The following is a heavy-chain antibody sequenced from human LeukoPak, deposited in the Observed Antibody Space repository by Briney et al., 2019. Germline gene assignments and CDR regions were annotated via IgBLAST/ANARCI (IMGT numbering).Heavy chain of an antibody. V-gene: IGHV3-30-3*01. CDR3: ARGVGYCSSTSCYDWFDP. Sequence: PGRSLRLSCAASGFTFSSYAMHWVRQAPGKGLEWVAVISYDGSNKYYADSVKGRFTISRDNSKNTLYLQMNSLRAEDTAVYYCARGVGYCSSTSCYDWFDPWGQGTLVTVSS. J-gene: IGHJ5*02. CDR2: ISYDGSNK. CDR1: GFTFSSYA. D-gene: IGHD2-2*03.